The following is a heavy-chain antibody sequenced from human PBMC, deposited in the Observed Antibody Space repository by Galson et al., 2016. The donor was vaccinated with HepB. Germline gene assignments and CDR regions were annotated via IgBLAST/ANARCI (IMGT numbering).Heavy chain of an antibody. CDR3: AREGLRARFYFDS. CDR1: GFTCNNYA. CDR2: IGGGTGDNI. D-gene: IGHD2-21*02. Sequence: SLRLSCAASGFTCNNYAMNWVRQAPGKGLEWVSFIGGGTGDNIYFADSVKGRFTISRDNSKNTLYLHMNSLRADDTAVYYCAREGLRARFYFDSWGRGTLVTVAS. J-gene: IGHJ4*02. V-gene: IGHV3-23*01.